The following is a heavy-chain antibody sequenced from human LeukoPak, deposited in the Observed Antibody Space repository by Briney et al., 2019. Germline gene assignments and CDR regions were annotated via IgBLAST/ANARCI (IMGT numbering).Heavy chain of an antibody. CDR2: INKDGSQK. V-gene: IGHV3-7*01. CDR1: GFTFSTYW. Sequence: PGGSLRLSCAASGFTFSTYWMTWVRQAPGKGLEWVGTINKDGSQKYYLGSVKGRFTISRDDAKNSLFLQMNSLRAEDTATYYCARGEFGDYYYFYMDVWGKGTTVTVSS. J-gene: IGHJ6*03. CDR3: ARGEFGDYYYFYMDV. D-gene: IGHD2/OR15-2a*01.